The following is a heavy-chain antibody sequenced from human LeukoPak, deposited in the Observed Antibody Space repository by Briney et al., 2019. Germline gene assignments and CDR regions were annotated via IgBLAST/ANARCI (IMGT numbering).Heavy chain of an antibody. J-gene: IGHJ4*02. Sequence: GGSLRLSCAASGFTFSIYWVHWVRQAPGKGLVWVSAISGSGSKTYYADSVKGRFTISRDNSKNTLSLQMNSLRVEDTAVYYCAKVVGTGTTPTDYWGQGTLVTVSS. V-gene: IGHV3-23*01. CDR1: GFTFSIYW. CDR3: AKVVGTGTTPTDY. D-gene: IGHD1-1*01. CDR2: ISGSGSKT.